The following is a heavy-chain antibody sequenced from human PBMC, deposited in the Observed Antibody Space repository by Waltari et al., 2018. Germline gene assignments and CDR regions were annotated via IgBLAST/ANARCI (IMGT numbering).Heavy chain of an antibody. CDR2: IKNDGSTT. CDR1: GFTFSNYI. Sequence: EVQLVESGGGSVQPGGSLRLSCAASGFTFSNYIMHWVRQSSGEGLVWISRIKNDGSTTRYADSVGGRVTISRDNAKNTLYLDMNHLRVEDTAIYYCARDYNYKIDYWGQGILVTVSS. V-gene: IGHV3-74*01. D-gene: IGHD3-22*01. CDR3: ARDYNYKIDY. J-gene: IGHJ4*02.